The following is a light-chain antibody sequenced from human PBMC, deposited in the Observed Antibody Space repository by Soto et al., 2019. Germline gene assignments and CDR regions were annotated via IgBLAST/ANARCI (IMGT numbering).Light chain of an antibody. CDR2: DTT. CDR3: LLSYNGPYV. CDR1: TGAVTNGHY. Sequence: VVTQEPSLTVSPGGTVTLTCGSSTGAVTNGHYPYWFQQKPGQAPRTLIYDTTNRHSWTPARFSGSLLGGKAALTLSRAQPEDEGEYYCLLSYNGPYVFGTGTKVTVL. V-gene: IGLV7-46*01. J-gene: IGLJ1*01.